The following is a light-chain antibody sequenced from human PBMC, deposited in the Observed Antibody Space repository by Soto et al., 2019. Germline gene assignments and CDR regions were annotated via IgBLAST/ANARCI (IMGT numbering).Light chain of an antibody. J-gene: IGKJ2*01. CDR1: QSLRRSY. CDR3: QQYDSSPPYT. CDR2: GAS. V-gene: IGKV3-20*01. Sequence: EIVLTQSPGTLSLSPGERATLSCRASQSLRRSYLAWYQQKPGQAPRLLIYGASSRATGIPDRFSGSGSGTDSTLTISRLEPEDFAVYYCQQYDSSPPYTFGQGTNLEIK.